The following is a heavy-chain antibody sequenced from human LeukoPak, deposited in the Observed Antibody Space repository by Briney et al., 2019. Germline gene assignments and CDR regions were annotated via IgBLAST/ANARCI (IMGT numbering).Heavy chain of an antibody. CDR1: GFTFSSYG. CDR2: ISGSGGST. V-gene: IGHV3-23*01. CDR3: AKENEGYSYGYAVDY. J-gene: IGHJ4*02. D-gene: IGHD5-18*01. Sequence: GGSLRLSCAASGFTFSSYGMDWVRQAPGKGLEWVSYISGSGGSTYYADSVKGRFTISRDNSKNTLYLQMNSLRAEDTAVYYCAKENEGYSYGYAVDYWGQGTLVTVSS.